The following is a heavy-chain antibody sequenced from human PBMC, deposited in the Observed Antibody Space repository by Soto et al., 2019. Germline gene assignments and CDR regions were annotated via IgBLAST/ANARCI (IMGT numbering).Heavy chain of an antibody. CDR3: AVLGDFQSSNHAMDV. CDR2: IYASGGT. D-gene: IGHD3-10*01. V-gene: IGHV4-4*07. J-gene: IGHJ6*02. Sequence: SETLSLTCTVSGVSISSYSWSWIRQAAGKGLEWIGRIYASGGTNYNPTLESRLTISVDTSKNQFSLKLSSVTAADTAVYYCAVLGDFQSSNHAMDVWGQGTTVTVSS. CDR1: GVSISSYS.